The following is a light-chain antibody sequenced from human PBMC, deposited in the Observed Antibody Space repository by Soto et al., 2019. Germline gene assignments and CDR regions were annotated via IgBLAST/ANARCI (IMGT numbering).Light chain of an antibody. CDR1: SSDVGSYNL. V-gene: IGLV2-23*01. CDR3: CSYAGSSTFYV. Sequence: QSVLTQPASVSGSPGQSITISCTGNSSDVGSYNLVSWYQQHPGKAPKLMIYEGSKRPSGVSNRFSGSKSGNMASLTISGLQAEDEADYYCCSYAGSSTFYVFGTGTKVTVL. J-gene: IGLJ1*01. CDR2: EGS.